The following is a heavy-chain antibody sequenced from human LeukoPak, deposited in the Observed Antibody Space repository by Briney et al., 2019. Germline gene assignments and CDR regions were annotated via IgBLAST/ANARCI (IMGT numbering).Heavy chain of an antibody. CDR1: GGTFSSCA. Sequence: GSSVNLSCKASGGTFSSCAISWVRHAPGQGHEWMGGMSPNFGTANYAQKLQGRVTMTTDPSTSTAYMEQSSLRSDDTAVYYGAREGMGYYDSSCYYHHYYMDVWAKGTTVSVPS. D-gene: IGHD3-22*01. J-gene: IGHJ6*03. CDR2: MSPNFGTA. CDR3: AREGMGYYDSSCYYHHYYMDV. V-gene: IGHV1-69*05.